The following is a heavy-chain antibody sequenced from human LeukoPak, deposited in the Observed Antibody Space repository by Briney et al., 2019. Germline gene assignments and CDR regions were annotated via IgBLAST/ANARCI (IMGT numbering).Heavy chain of an antibody. CDR2: ISSSSTYI. CDR3: ATDYGYYFDY. V-gene: IGHV3-21*01. CDR1: GFTFSSYS. Sequence: GGSLRLSCAASGFTFSSYSMNWVRQAPGQGLEWLSSISSSSTYIYYADSAKGRFTISRDNAKNSLYLQIHSLRAEDTAVYFCATDYGYYFDYWGQGTLVAVSS. J-gene: IGHJ4*02. D-gene: IGHD4-17*01.